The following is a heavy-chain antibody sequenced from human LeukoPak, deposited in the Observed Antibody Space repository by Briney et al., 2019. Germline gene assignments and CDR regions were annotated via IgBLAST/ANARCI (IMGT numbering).Heavy chain of an antibody. CDR2: ICASGST. J-gene: IGHJ4*02. V-gene: IGHV4-61*02. CDR1: GDSIGSGTFC. CDR3: ARRKVGATRRYFDY. Sequence: SQTLSLTCPVSGDSIGSGTFCWNWVRQPAGTGLEWIGRICASGSTDYNPSLKSRVTISVDTSKNQFSLKLSSVTAADTAVYYCARRKVGATRRYFDYWGQGTLVTVSS. D-gene: IGHD1-26*01.